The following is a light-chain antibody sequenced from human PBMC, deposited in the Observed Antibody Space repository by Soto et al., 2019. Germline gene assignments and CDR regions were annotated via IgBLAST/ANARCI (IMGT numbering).Light chain of an antibody. J-gene: IGLJ3*02. CDR1: SSNIGSNP. V-gene: IGLV1-44*01. Sequence: QSVLTQPPSASGTPGQRVTISCSGSSSNIGSNPVSWYQQVPGTAPKILIHTNDQRPSGVPDRFSASKSGTSASLAISGLQTEDEADYYCLSWDDSLSGRVFGGGTKVTVL. CDR3: LSWDDSLSGRV. CDR2: TND.